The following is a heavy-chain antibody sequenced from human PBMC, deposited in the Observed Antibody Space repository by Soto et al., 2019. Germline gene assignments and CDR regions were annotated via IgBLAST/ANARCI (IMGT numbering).Heavy chain of an antibody. CDR1: GGSISSSSYY. CDR2: IYYSGST. CDR3: ARHDYIVVVTAITTFDY. V-gene: IGHV4-39*01. D-gene: IGHD2-21*02. J-gene: IGHJ4*02. Sequence: QLQLQESGPGLVKPSETLSLTCTVSGGSISSSSYYWGWIRQPPGKGLEWIGSIYYSGSTYYNPSLKSRVTISVDTSKNQFSLKLSSVTAADTAVYYCARHDYIVVVTAITTFDYWGQGTLVTVSS.